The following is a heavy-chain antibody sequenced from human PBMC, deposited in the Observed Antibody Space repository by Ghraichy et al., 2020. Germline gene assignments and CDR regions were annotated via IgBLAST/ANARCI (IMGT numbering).Heavy chain of an antibody. J-gene: IGHJ3*02. Sequence: ASVKVSCKASGYTFTSYGISWVRQAPGQGLEWMGWISAYNGNTNYAQKLQGRVTMTTDTSTSTAYMELRSLRSDDTAVYYCARGYPSYYDSSGYYDAFDIWGQGTMVTVSS. D-gene: IGHD3-22*01. CDR2: ISAYNGNT. CDR3: ARGYPSYYDSSGYYDAFDI. CDR1: GYTFTSYG. V-gene: IGHV1-18*01.